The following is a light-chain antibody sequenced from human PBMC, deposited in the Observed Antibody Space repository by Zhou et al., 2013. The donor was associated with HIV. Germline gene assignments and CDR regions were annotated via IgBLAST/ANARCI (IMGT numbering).Light chain of an antibody. CDR2: YAS. CDR3: MKTLRSPL. V-gene: IGKV2-28*01. CDR1: QSLLHTNGHNY. J-gene: IGKJ3*01. Sequence: DIVMTQTPLSLSVTPGQPASISCKSSQSLLHTNGHNYLNWYLQKPGQSPQLLIYYASNRASGVPDRISGSGSGTDFTLKISRVEAEDVGVYYCMKTLRSPLFGPGTKVDFK.